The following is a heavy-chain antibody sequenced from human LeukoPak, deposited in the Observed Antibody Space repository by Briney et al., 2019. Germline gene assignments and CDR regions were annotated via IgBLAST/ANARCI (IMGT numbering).Heavy chain of an antibody. J-gene: IGHJ2*01. Sequence: GGSLRLSCEGSGFSVSTKYMNWVRQAPGKGLEWVSILYSGSSTYYTDSVKGRFTVSRDDSKNTLYLHMNSPGVEDTAVYYCARVGDHYHWYLDVWGRGTLVTVSS. V-gene: IGHV3-53*01. CDR2: LYSGSST. D-gene: IGHD3-10*01. CDR1: GFSVSTKY. CDR3: ARVGDHYHWYLDV.